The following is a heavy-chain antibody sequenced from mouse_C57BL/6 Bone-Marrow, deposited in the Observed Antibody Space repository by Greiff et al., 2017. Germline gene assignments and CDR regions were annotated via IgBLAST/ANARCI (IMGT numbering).Heavy chain of an antibody. CDR1: GYTFTSYW. D-gene: IGHD2-4*01. V-gene: IGHV1-55*01. J-gene: IGHJ1*03. Sequence: QVQLQQPGAELVKPGASVTMSCKASGYTFTSYWITWVKQRPGQGLEWIGDIYPGSGSTNYNEKFKSKATLTVDTSSSTAYMQLSSLTSEDSAVYYCARGSDYDWYFDVWGTGTTVTVSS. CDR2: IYPGSGST. CDR3: ARGSDYDWYFDV.